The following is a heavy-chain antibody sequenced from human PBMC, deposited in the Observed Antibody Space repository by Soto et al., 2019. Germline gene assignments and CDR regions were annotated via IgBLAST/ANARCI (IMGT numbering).Heavy chain of an antibody. CDR1: GDSVSSDIAA. CDR2: TFYRSTWYY. V-gene: IGHV6-1*01. CDR3: VSELRVVPGARGPFDP. Sequence: SQTLSLTCAISGDSVSSDIAAWSWIRPSPSRGLEWLGRTFYRSTWYYDYASSVRSRMTINTDTAKNQFSLQLTSVTAEDTAVYYCVSELRVVPGARGPFDPRGQGTRVTASS. J-gene: IGHJ5*02. D-gene: IGHD3-22*01.